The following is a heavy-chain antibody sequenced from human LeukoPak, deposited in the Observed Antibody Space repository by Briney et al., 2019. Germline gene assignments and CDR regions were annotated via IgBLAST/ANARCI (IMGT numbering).Heavy chain of an antibody. CDR1: GHTFTGYY. CDR2: INPNSGDT. Sequence: ASVKVSCKASGHTFTGYYMHWVRQAPGQGLEWMGWINPNSGDTKYAQKFQGRVTMTRDTSISTAYMELSRLTSDDTAVYYCATQRGSYLWGTDFDYWGQGTLVTVSS. V-gene: IGHV1-2*02. D-gene: IGHD3-16*01. CDR3: ATQRGSYLWGTDFDY. J-gene: IGHJ4*02.